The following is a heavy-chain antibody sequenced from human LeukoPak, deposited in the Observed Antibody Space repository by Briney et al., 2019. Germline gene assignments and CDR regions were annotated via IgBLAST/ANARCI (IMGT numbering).Heavy chain of an antibody. V-gene: IGHV3-21*01. CDR3: AREVVSSSWLDYMDV. CDR1: GFTFSSYS. J-gene: IGHJ6*03. D-gene: IGHD6-13*01. Sequence: GGSLRLSCAASGFTFSSYSMNWVRQAPGKGLEWVSSISSSSSYMYYADSVKGRFTISRDNAKNSLYLQMNSLRAEDTAVYYCAREVVSSSWLDYMDVWGKGTTVTVSS. CDR2: ISSSSSYM.